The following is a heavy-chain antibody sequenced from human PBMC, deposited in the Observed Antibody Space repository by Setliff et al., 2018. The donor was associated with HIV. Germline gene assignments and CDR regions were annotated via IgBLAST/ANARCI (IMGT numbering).Heavy chain of an antibody. V-gene: IGHV1-18*01. CDR1: GYTFITNG. Sequence: ASVKVSCKASGYTFITNGITWVRQAPGQGLEWMGWISAYNGNTDYAQNLQGRVTMTTDTSTNTAYLELRSLRFDDTAVYYCARDVEHMMDVWGQGTTVTVSS. CDR3: ARDVEHMMDV. CDR2: ISAYNGNT. J-gene: IGHJ6*02.